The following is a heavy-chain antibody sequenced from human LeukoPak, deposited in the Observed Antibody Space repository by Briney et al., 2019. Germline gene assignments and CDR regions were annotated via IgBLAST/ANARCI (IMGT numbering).Heavy chain of an antibody. CDR1: GYTFTGYY. CDR3: AMLYYYDSSGYGTPFDY. CDR2: INPNSGGT. J-gene: IGHJ4*02. Sequence: ASVKVSCKASGYTFTGYYMHWVRQAPGQGLEWMGWINPNSGGTNYAQKFQGRATMTRDTSISTAYMELSRLRSDDTAVYYCAMLYYYDSSGYGTPFDYWGQGTLVTVSS. V-gene: IGHV1-2*02. D-gene: IGHD3-22*01.